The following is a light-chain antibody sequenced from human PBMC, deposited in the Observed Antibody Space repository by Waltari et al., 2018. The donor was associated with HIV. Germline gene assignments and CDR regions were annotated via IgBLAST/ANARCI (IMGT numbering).Light chain of an antibody. J-gene: IGKJ2*01. V-gene: IGKV1-39*01. CDR1: QTISSY. CDR2: GAS. Sequence: DIQMTQSPSSLPASVGDRFTITCRASQTISSYLNWYQQKPGKAPMLLIYGASTWHSGVPSRFSGSGSGTDFTLTISSLQPEDFATYYCQQSYSTPRTFGQGTKLEIK. CDR3: QQSYSTPRT.